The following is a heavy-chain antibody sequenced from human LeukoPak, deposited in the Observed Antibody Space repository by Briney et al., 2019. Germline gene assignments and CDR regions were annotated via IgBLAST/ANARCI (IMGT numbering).Heavy chain of an antibody. CDR3: AKNRARDGSGWYDTPGY. CDR2: IRYDGSNK. CDR1: GFTFNSYG. Sequence: PGGSLRLSCAASGFTFNSYGMHWVRQAPGKGLEWVAFIRYDGSNKYYADSVKGRFTISRDNSKNTLYLQMNSLRAEDTAVYYCAKNRARDGSGWYDTPGYWGQGTLVTVSS. J-gene: IGHJ4*02. D-gene: IGHD6-19*01. V-gene: IGHV3-30*02.